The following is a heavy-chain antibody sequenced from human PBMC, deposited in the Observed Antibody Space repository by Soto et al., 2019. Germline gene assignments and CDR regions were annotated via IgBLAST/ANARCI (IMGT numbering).Heavy chain of an antibody. CDR3: ATYCSSTSCEASYYYYGMDV. V-gene: IGHV1-69*06. D-gene: IGHD2-2*01. Sequence: QVQLVQSGAEVKKPGSSVKVSCKASGGTFSSYAISWVRQAPGQGLEWMGGIIPIFGTANYAQKFQGRVTITADKSTSTAYMELSSLRSEDTAVYHCATYCSSTSCEASYYYYGMDVWGQGTTVTVSS. CDR1: GGTFSSYA. J-gene: IGHJ6*02. CDR2: IIPIFGTA.